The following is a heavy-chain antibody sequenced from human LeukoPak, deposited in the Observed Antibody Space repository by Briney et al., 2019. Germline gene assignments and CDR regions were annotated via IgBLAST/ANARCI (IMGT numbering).Heavy chain of an antibody. CDR1: GFTFSSYW. CDR3: ARDSPAYYDFWSGYYFPIDY. V-gene: IGHV3-7*01. Sequence: GGSPRLSCAASGFTFSSYWMSWVRQAPGKGLEWVANIKQDGSEKYYVDSVKGRFTISRDNAKNSLYLQMNSLRAEDTAVYYCARDSPAYYDFWSGYYFPIDYWGQGTLVTVSS. J-gene: IGHJ4*02. CDR2: IKQDGSEK. D-gene: IGHD3-3*01.